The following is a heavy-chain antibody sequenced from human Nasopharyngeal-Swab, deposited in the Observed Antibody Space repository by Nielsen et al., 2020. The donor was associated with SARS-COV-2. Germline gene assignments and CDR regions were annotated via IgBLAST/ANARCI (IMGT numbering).Heavy chain of an antibody. V-gene: IGHV5-51*01. Sequence: GESLKISCKGSGYSFTSYWIGWVRQMPGKGPEWMGIIDPGDSDARFSPSFQGPVTISGDKSISTAYLQWSSLKASDTAIYYCARRSQYYYDSSVHLDYWGQGTLVTVSS. CDR3: ARRSQYYYDSSVHLDY. D-gene: IGHD3-22*01. CDR1: GYSFTSYW. J-gene: IGHJ4*02. CDR2: IDPGDSDA.